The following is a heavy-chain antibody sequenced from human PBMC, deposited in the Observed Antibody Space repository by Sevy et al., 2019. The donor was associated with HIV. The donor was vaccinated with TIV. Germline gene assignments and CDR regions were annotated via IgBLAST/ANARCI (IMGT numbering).Heavy chain of an antibody. Sequence: GGSLRLSCAASGFTFSSYAMSWVRQAPGKGLEWVSAISGSGGSTYYADSVKGRFTISRDNPKNTLYLQMNSLRAEDTAVYYCAKVFTAVASENYFDYWGQGTLVTVSS. CDR3: AKVFTAVASENYFDY. CDR2: ISGSGGST. D-gene: IGHD6-19*01. J-gene: IGHJ4*02. CDR1: GFTFSSYA. V-gene: IGHV3-23*01.